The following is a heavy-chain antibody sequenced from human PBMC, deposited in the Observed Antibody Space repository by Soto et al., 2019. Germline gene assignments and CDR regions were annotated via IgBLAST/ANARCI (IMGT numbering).Heavy chain of an antibody. CDR2: INHSGST. Sequence: SETLSLTCAVYGGSFSGYYWSWIRQPPGKGLEWIGEINHSGSTNYNPSLRSRATISVDTSKYHFSLKLNSVTAADTAVYYCTRGLEYCTGGGCSGARSRDDYYYMDVWGKGTTVTVSS. CDR1: GGSFSGYY. J-gene: IGHJ6*03. CDR3: TRGLEYCTGGGCSGARSRDDYYYMDV. V-gene: IGHV4-34*01. D-gene: IGHD2-8*02.